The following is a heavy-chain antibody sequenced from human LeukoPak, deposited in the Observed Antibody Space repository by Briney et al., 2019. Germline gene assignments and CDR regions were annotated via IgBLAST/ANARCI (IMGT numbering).Heavy chain of an antibody. CDR1: GFTFSSYG. CDR2: IRYDGSNK. J-gene: IGHJ4*02. CDR3: ARESETYYYDSSGYYFDY. V-gene: IGHV3-30*02. D-gene: IGHD3-22*01. Sequence: GGSLRLSCAVSGFTFSSYGMHWVRQAPGKGLEWVSFIRYDGSNKYYADSVKGRFTISRDNSKNTLYLQMNSLRAEDTAVYYCARESETYYYDSSGYYFDYWGQGTLVTVSS.